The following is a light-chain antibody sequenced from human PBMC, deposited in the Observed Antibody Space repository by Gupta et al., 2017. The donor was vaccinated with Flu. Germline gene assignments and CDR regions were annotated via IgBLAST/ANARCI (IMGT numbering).Light chain of an antibody. J-gene: IGKJ3*01. V-gene: IGKV3-15*01. CDR1: QSVSSN. CDR3: QQYNIWLSFT. CDR2: GAS. Sequence: EIVLTQCPATLAVPPGQRANLSYRASQSVSSNLACYQQKTGQAPRLLIYGASTRATGIPAGFSGSGSGTAFTLPNSSLQSEDFAVYYCQQYNIWLSFTFGPGTKVDIK.